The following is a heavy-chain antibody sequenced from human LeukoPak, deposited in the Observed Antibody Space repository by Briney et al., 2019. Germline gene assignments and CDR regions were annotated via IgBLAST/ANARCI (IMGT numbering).Heavy chain of an antibody. CDR2: MNPNSGNT. Sequence: ASVKVSCKASGYTFTSYDINWVRQATGQGLEWMGWMNPNSGNTGYAQKFQGRVTMTRDTSISTAYMELSRLRSDDTAVYYCARGDSSGYYSLDYWGQGTLVTVSS. D-gene: IGHD3-22*01. J-gene: IGHJ4*02. V-gene: IGHV1-8*01. CDR1: GYTFTSYD. CDR3: ARGDSSGYYSLDY.